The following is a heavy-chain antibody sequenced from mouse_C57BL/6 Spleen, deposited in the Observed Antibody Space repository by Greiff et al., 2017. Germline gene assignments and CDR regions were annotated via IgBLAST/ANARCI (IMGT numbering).Heavy chain of an antibody. CDR3: ARWDYYGSSYGVDY. CDR2: INPNNGGT. Sequence: EVKLQQSGPELVKPGASVKISCKASGYTFTDYYMNWVKQSHGKSLEWIGDINPNNGGTSYNQKFKGKATLTVDKSSSTAYMELRSLTSEDSAVYYCARWDYYGSSYGVDYWGQGTSVTVSS. D-gene: IGHD1-1*01. CDR1: GYTFTDYY. J-gene: IGHJ4*01. V-gene: IGHV1-26*01.